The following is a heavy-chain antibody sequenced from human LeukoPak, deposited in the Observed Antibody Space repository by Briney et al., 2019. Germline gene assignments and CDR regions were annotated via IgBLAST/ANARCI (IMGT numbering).Heavy chain of an antibody. CDR2: IYRNGDT. J-gene: IGHJ6*03. D-gene: IGHD3-22*01. CDR3: ARAKRDYYDNSGYESYYYFMDV. V-gene: IGHV4-39*07. Sequence: SETLSLTCTVSGASIISDTYYWGWVRRPPGNGLEWIGAIYRNGDTYYNPSLKSRVTISHDTSKNQFSLRLNSVTAADTAVYYCARAKRDYYDNSGYESYYYFMDVWGKGTTVTVSS. CDR1: GASIISDTYY.